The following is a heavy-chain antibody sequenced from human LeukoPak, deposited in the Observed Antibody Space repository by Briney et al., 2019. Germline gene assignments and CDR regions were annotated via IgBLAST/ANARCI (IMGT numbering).Heavy chain of an antibody. CDR1: GGSISSGGYS. CDR3: ARFSPGSYRWFDP. V-gene: IGHV4-30-2*01. Sequence: SETLSLTCAVSGGSISSGGYSWSWIRQPPGKGLEWIGYIYHSGSTYYNPSLKSRVTISVDRSKNQFSLKLSSVTAADTAVYYCARFSPGSYRWFDPWGQGTLVTVSS. D-gene: IGHD3-10*01. J-gene: IGHJ5*02. CDR2: IYHSGST.